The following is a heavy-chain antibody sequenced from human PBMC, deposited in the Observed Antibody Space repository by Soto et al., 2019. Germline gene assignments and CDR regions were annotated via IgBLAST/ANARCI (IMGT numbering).Heavy chain of an antibody. D-gene: IGHD3-22*01. CDR3: ARVGGYSGDY. CDR2: IYHSGST. V-gene: IGHV4-38-2*01. CDR1: GYSISSGYY. J-gene: IGHJ4*02. Sequence: PSATLSRTCAVSGYSISSGYYWCFIRQPPGKGLEWIGSIYHSGSTYYNPSLKSRVTISVDTSKNQFSLKLSSVTAADTAVYYCARVGGYSGDYWGQGTLVTVSS.